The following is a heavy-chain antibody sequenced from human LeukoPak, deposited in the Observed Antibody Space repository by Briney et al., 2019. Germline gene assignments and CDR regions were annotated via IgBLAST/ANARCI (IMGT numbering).Heavy chain of an antibody. CDR1: GFAFSSYG. Sequence: GGSLRLTCAASGFAFSSYGMSWVRQAPGKGLEWVSSITDSGFSTYYADSAKGRFSISRDNSQNTLSLQMNSLRAEDTAVYYCARGRDYYMDVWGKGTTVTVSS. D-gene: IGHD3-10*01. CDR3: ARGRDYYMDV. CDR2: ITDSGFST. J-gene: IGHJ6*03. V-gene: IGHV3-23*01.